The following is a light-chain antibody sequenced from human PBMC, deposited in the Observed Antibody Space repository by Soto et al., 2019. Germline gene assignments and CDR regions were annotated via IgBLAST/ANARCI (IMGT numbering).Light chain of an antibody. Sequence: ESVLMQSPGTLALSPGERATLSCMAIESVTSTYLAWYQQKPGQAPRILIYGASRRATGIPDRLSGSGSGTDFTLTISRLEPEDFAVYYCQQYGSSPTFGQGTRLEIK. CDR1: ESVTSTY. CDR3: QQYGSSPT. V-gene: IGKV3-20*01. CDR2: GAS. J-gene: IGKJ5*01.